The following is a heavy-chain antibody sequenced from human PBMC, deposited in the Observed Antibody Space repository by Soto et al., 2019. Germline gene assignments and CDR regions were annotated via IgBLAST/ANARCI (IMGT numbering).Heavy chain of an antibody. CDR1: GGSISSSSYY. Sequence: SETLSLTCTVSGGSISSSSYYWGWIRQPPGKGLEWIGSIYYSGSTYYNPSLKSRVTISVDTSKNQFSLKLSSVTAADTAVYYCASLRFLEWLSPHYYAMDVCGHGTTVTVSS. CDR2: IYYSGST. J-gene: IGHJ6*02. CDR3: ASLRFLEWLSPHYYAMDV. V-gene: IGHV4-39*01. D-gene: IGHD3-3*01.